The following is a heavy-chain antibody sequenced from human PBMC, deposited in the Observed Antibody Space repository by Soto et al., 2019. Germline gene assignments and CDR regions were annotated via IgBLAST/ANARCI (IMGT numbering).Heavy chain of an antibody. CDR2: IYYTGST. D-gene: IGHD4-17*01. J-gene: IGHJ4*02. CDR1: GGSVSSVSDC. Sequence: PSETLSLTCTVSGGSVSSVSDCWSWIRQPPGKGLEWIWYIYYTGSTNYNPSLKSRVTISVDTSKNQFSLKLSSVTAADTAVYYCARVDYGGKRADYWGQGTLVTVAS. V-gene: IGHV4-61*01. CDR3: ARVDYGGKRADY.